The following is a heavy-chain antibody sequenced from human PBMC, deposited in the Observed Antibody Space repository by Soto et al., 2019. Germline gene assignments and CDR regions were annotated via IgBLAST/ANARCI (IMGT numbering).Heavy chain of an antibody. J-gene: IGHJ4*02. V-gene: IGHV3-72*01. CDR2: TRNKANSYTT. Sequence: GGSLRLSCAASGFTFSDHYMDWVRQAPGKGLEWVGRTRNKANSYTTEYAASVKGRFTISRDDSKNSLYLQMNSLKTEDTAVYYCAREIRRYFDYWGQGTLVTVSS. CDR1: GFTFSDHY. D-gene: IGHD6-6*01. CDR3: AREIRRYFDY.